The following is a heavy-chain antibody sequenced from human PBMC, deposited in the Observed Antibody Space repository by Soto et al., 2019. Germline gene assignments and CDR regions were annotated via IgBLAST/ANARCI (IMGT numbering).Heavy chain of an antibody. J-gene: IGHJ5*02. D-gene: IGHD3-10*02. CDR1: GASMPSGGYY. CDR2: IYYRAST. V-gene: IGHV4-31*03. Sequence: QVQLQESGPGLVKPSQTLSLTCTVSGASMPSGGYYWTWIRQSPGKGLEWIGYIYYRASTYYNPSLESRVAISLDTSRSQSSLPLHSVPAADTAIYYFASVRHNNFFDPWGQGTLVTVSS. CDR3: ASVRHNNFFDP.